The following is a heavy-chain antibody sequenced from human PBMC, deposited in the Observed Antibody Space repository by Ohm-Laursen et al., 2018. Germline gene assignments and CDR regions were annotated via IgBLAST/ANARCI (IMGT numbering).Heavy chain of an antibody. Sequence: SLRLSCSASEVTFSSYWMSWVRRAPGKGLEWVANIKQDGSEKRYVDSVKGRFTISRDDAKDSLFLQMNSLRADDTAIYYCARRIPLYGMDVWGQGTTVTVSS. CDR1: EVTFSSYW. CDR2: IKQDGSEK. J-gene: IGHJ6*02. V-gene: IGHV3-7*01. CDR3: ARRIPLYGMDV. D-gene: IGHD2-2*02.